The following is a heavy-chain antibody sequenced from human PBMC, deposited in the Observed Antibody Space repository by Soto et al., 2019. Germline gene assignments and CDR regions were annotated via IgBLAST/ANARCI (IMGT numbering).Heavy chain of an antibody. CDR3: ARLPRDFWSGYYAFDY. Sequence: PSETLSLTCAVYGGSFSGYYWSWIRQPPGKGLEWIGEINHSGSTNYNPSLKSRVTISVDTSKNHFSLKLSSVTAADTAVYYCARLPRDFWSGYYAFDYWGQGTLVTVSS. V-gene: IGHV4-34*01. D-gene: IGHD3-3*01. J-gene: IGHJ4*02. CDR2: INHSGST. CDR1: GGSFSGYY.